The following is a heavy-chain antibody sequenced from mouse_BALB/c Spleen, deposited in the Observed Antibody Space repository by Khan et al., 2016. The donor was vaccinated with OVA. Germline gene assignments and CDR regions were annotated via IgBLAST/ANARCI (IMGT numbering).Heavy chain of an antibody. CDR3: AREWCAWFPY. CDR1: GYTFTDYN. CDR2: IYPGSNNT. V-gene: IGHV1-77*01. D-gene: IGHD1-1*02. J-gene: IGHJ3*01. Sequence: VELVESGAELARPGASVKLSCKASGYTFTDYNINWVKQRTGQGLEWIGEIYPGSNNTYYNEKFKGKVTLTADKSSSTAYMQLSSLTSEDSAVYFCAREWCAWFPYWGQGTLVTVSA.